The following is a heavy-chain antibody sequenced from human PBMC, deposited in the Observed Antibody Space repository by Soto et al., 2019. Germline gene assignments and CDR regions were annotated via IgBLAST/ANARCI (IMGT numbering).Heavy chain of an antibody. CDR1: GFTFSSYA. J-gene: IGHJ4*02. CDR3: ANKAGEHWLVRGPSPYFDY. CDR2: ISGSGGST. Sequence: EVQLLESGGGLVQPGGSLRLSCAASGFTFSSYAMSWVRQAPGKGLEWVSAISGSGGSTYYADSVKGRFTISRDNSKNTLYMQMNSLRAEDTAVYYCANKAGEHWLVRGPSPYFDYWGQGTLVTVSS. D-gene: IGHD6-19*01. V-gene: IGHV3-23*01.